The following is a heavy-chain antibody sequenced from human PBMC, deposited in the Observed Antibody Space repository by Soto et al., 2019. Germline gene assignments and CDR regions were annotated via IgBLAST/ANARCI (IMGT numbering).Heavy chain of an antibody. CDR3: ARDKRDLRFLEWSYYFDF. D-gene: IGHD3-3*01. J-gene: IGHJ4*02. CDR2: ISYDGSNK. CDR1: GFTFSSYA. V-gene: IGHV3-30-3*01. Sequence: QVQLVESGGGVVQPGRSLRLSCAASGFTFSSYAMHWVRQAPGKGLEWVAVISYDGSNKYYADSVKGRFTISRDNSKNKMYLQMNSLRAEDRAVYYCARDKRDLRFLEWSYYFDFWGQGTLVTVSS.